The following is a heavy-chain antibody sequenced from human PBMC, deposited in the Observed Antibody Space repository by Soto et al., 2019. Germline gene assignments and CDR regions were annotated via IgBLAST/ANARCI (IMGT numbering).Heavy chain of an antibody. D-gene: IGHD2-15*01. J-gene: IGHJ4*02. CDR1: GDSITRYK. Sequence: SETLSLTCSVSGDSITRYKWSWIRHSPGKGLEWIANLYSSGDTNHNPSLKSRVTISVDTSKNQYSLKLSPATPADTAVYYCAREWSGFDYWVQGILVTVS. CDR2: LYSSGDT. CDR3: AREWSGFDY. V-gene: IGHV4-59*01.